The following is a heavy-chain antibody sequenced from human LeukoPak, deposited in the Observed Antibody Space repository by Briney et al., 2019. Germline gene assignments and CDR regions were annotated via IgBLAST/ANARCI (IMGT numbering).Heavy chain of an antibody. CDR1: GGSISGYY. CDR2: MYYSGST. V-gene: IGHV4-59*08. J-gene: IGHJ3*02. CDR3: ARHLTYYYDSNGYPRDAFDI. Sequence: SETLSLTCTASGGSISGYYWSWIRQSPGKGLVWIGYMYYSGSTNYNPPLKSRVTMSVDMSKNQFSLKLSSVTAADTALYYCARHLTYYYDSNGYPRDAFDIWGQGTMVTVSS. D-gene: IGHD3-22*01.